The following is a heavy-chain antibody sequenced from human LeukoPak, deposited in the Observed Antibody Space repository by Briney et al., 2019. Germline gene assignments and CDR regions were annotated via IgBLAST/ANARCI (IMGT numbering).Heavy chain of an antibody. V-gene: IGHV4-61*02. J-gene: IGHJ6*03. CDR2: IFTSAIT. D-gene: IGHD1-1*01. CDR3: ARDRGPFGGTPSRMDV. Sequence: PSETLSLTCTVSGCSISSGSYYWSWIRQPAGNGLEWIGRIFTSAITNYNPSLKSRVTISIDTSKNQFSLKLSSVTAADTAVYYCARDRGPFGGTPSRMDVWGKGTTVTVSS. CDR1: GCSISSGSYY.